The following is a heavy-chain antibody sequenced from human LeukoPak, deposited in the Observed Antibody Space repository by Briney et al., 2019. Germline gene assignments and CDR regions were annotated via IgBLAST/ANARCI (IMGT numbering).Heavy chain of an antibody. CDR1: GGSISSYY. CDR2: IYYSGST. Sequence: SETLSLTCTVSGGSISSYYWSWIRQTPGKGLEWIGHIYYSGSTNSNPSLKSRVTISVDTSKNQFSLKLSSVTAADTAVYYCARQMDTAMVTGHYYYYMDVWGKGTTVTVSS. J-gene: IGHJ6*03. CDR3: ARQMDTAMVTGHYYYYMDV. V-gene: IGHV4-59*08. D-gene: IGHD5-18*01.